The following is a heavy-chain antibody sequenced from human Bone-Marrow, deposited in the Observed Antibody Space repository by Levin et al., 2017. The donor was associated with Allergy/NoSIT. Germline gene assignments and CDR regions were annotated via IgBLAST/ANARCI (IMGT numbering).Heavy chain of an antibody. D-gene: IGHD1-1*01. CDR1: DFTFNNYW. Sequence: GGSLRLSCAASDFTFNNYWMQWVRQAPGKGLVWVARINSDGITTTYADSVKGRFTISRDNARDTLYLQMNSLRAEDTAIYFCARDLRDWKPLGAFDFWGRGTLVAVSS. J-gene: IGHJ3*01. CDR3: ARDLRDWKPLGAFDF. V-gene: IGHV3-74*03. CDR2: INSDGITT.